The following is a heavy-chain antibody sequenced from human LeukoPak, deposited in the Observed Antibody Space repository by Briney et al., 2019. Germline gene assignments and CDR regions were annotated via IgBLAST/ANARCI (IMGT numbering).Heavy chain of an antibody. CDR2: ISYDGRSK. D-gene: IGHD2/OR15-2a*01. V-gene: IGHV3-30*18. CDR1: GFTFSSSG. CDR3: AKDLGYYRSYYYGMDV. J-gene: IGHJ6*02. Sequence: QPGRSLRLSCAASGFTFSSSGMHWVRQAPGKGLEWVAVISYDGRSKYYGDSVKGRFTISRDNSKNTLYLQMNSLRAEDSAVYYCAKDLGYYRSYYYGMDVWAKGPRSPSP.